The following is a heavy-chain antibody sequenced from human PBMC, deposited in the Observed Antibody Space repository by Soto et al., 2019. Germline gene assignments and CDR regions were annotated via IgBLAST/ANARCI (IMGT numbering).Heavy chain of an antibody. J-gene: IGHJ4*02. CDR1: GGSFSGYY. V-gene: IGHV4-34*01. CDR2: INHSGST. CDR3: ARGRGSYYLDY. Sequence: SETLSLTCAVYGGSFSGYYWSWIRQPPGKGLEWIGEINHSGSTNYNPSLKSRVTISVDTSKNQFPLKLSSVTAADTAVYYCARGRGSYYLDYWGQGTLVTVSS. D-gene: IGHD1-26*01.